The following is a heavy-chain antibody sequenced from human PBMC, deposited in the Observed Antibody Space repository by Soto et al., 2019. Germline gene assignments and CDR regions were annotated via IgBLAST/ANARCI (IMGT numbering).Heavy chain of an antibody. D-gene: IGHD3-22*01. Sequence: WTWIRQHPGKGLEWLGYIHYRGGAAYSPSYNPSLQSRIAISVDISKSPFSLKLTSVTAAETAVYYCARVPTDYQDSIGYTQFNPWGQGTLSTASS. CDR2: IHYRGGAAYSP. J-gene: IGHJ5*02. CDR3: ARVPTDYQDSIGYTQFNP. V-gene: IGHV4-31*02.